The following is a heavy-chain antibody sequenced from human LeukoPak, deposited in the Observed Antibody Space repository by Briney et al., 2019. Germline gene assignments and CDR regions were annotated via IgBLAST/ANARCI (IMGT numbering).Heavy chain of an antibody. CDR2: IDPSDSYT. D-gene: IGHD1-26*01. J-gene: IGHJ3*02. CDR3: ARPSSGSYSAFDI. V-gene: IGHV5-10-1*01. CDR1: GYSFTSYW. Sequence: GESLKISCKGSGYSFTSYWISWVRQMPGKGLEWMGRIDPSDSYTNYSPSFQGHVTISADKSISTAYLQWSSLKASDTAIYYCARPSSGSYSAFDIWGQGTMVTVSS.